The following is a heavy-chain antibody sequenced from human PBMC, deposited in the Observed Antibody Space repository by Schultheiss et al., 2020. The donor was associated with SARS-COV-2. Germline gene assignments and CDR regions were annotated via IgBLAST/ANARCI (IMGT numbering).Heavy chain of an antibody. D-gene: IGHD2-8*01. CDR3: ARGRDFCTNGVCPNKFDP. CDR1: GGSISSYY. Sequence: SETLSLTCTVSGGSISSYYWGWIRQPPGKGLEWIGYIYYSGSTNYNPSLKSRVTISVDTSKNQFSLKLSSVTAADTAVYYCARGRDFCTNGVCPNKFDPWGQGTLVTVSS. CDR2: IYYSGST. V-gene: IGHV4-59*08. J-gene: IGHJ5*02.